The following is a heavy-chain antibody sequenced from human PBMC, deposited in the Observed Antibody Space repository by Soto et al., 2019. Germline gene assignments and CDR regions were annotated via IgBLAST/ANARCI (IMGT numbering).Heavy chain of an antibody. D-gene: IGHD2-2*01. CDR2: INHSGST. J-gene: IGHJ4*02. CDR3: AREFLGYCSSTSCPHGLDY. Sequence: KSSETLSLTCAVYGGSFSGYYWSWIRQPPGKGLEWIGEINHSGSTNYNPSLKSRVTISVDTSKNQSPLKLSSVTAADTAVYYCAREFLGYCSSTSCPHGLDYWGQGTLVTVSS. CDR1: GGSFSGYY. V-gene: IGHV4-34*01.